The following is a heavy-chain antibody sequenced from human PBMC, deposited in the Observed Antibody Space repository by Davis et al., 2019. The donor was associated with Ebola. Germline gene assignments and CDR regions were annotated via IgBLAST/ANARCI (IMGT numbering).Heavy chain of an antibody. CDR1: GGSFSGYY. CDR2: INHSGST. J-gene: IGHJ1*01. D-gene: IGHD1-26*01. Sequence: PSETLSLTCAVYGGSFSGYYWSWIRQPPGKGLEWIGEINHSGSTNYNPSLKSRVTISVDTSKNQFSLKLSSVTAADTAVYYCARAGLYSGSYYRYFQHWGQGTLVTVSS. V-gene: IGHV4-34*01. CDR3: ARAGLYSGSYYRYFQH.